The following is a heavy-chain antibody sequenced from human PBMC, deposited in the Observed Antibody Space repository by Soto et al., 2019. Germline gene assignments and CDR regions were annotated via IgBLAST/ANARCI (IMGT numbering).Heavy chain of an antibody. Sequence: PSETLSLTCTVSGGSISSGGYYWNWIRQHPGKGLEWIGYSYFSGNTYYNPSLKSRVTISVDTSKNQFSLRLSSVTAADTAVYYCARDPQYTDSSGYSVSSGNFDYWGPGILVTVSS. CDR2: SYFSGNT. D-gene: IGHD3-22*01. V-gene: IGHV4-31*03. CDR1: GGSISSGGYY. J-gene: IGHJ4*02. CDR3: ARDPQYTDSSGYSVSSGNFDY.